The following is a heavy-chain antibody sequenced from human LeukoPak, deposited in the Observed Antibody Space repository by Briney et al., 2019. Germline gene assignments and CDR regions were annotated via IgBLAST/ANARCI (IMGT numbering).Heavy chain of an antibody. D-gene: IGHD6-6*01. J-gene: IGHJ4*02. CDR3: ARHHSSSHFDY. CDR1: GYIFTSYW. V-gene: IGHV5-51*01. CDR2: IYPGDSDT. Sequence: GESLQISCKGSGYIFTSYWLGWVRPLPGKGLEWMGIIYPGDSDTRYSPSFQGQVTISADKSISTAYLQWSSLKASDTAMYYCARHHSSSHFDYWGQGTLVTVSS.